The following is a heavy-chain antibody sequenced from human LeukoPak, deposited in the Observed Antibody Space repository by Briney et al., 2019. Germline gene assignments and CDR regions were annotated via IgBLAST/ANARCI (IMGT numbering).Heavy chain of an antibody. CDR1: GFTFSSYG. CDR3: AKRRSPSNDLDY. V-gene: IGHV3-30*18. D-gene: IGHD3-3*01. J-gene: IGHJ4*02. Sequence: PGRSLRLSCAASGFTFSSYGIHWVRQAPGKGLEWVAFISYDGSDQYYADSVKGRFTISRDNFKNTLYLQMNSLRAEDTAVYYCAKRRSPSNDLDYWGQGTLVIVSS. CDR2: ISYDGSDQ.